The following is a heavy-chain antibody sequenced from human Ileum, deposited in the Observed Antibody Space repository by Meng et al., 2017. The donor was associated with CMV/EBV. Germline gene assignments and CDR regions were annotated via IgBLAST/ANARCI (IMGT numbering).Heavy chain of an antibody. V-gene: IGHV1-2*02. CDR1: ACTVPGYY. J-gene: IGHJ4*02. CDR3: TRGCLGGPFKDRYFDY. D-gene: IGHD3-16*01. CDR2: INPNRGGT. Sequence: QVQPVQVGPEGQSPGASVKVSWQASACTVPGYYRSWVRRGPGQGLDGRGWINPNRGGTNFAQKFQGRVTMTRNTSIDTAYIELSGLPSDDTAVYYGTRGCLGGPFKDRYFDYWGQGTLVTVSS.